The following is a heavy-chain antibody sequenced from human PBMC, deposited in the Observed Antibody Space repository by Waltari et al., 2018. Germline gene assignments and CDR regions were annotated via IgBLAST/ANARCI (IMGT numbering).Heavy chain of an antibody. V-gene: IGHV4-59*01. CDR2: IYYTGST. CDR3: ARGSGYSSVTL. CDR1: GGSISSSY. Sequence: QVQLQESGPGLVKPSETLSLTCTVSGGSISSSYWSWIRQPPGKGLEWIGYIYYTGSTNYNPSLKSRVTISLDTSKNQFSLKLTSATAADTAVYYCARGSGYSSVTLWGQGTLVTVSS. J-gene: IGHJ4*02. D-gene: IGHD5-18*01.